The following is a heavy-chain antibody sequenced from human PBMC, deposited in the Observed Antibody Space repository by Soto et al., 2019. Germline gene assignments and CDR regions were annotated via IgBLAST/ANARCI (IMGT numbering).Heavy chain of an antibody. CDR1: GFTFSNAW. CDR2: IKSKNDGGTT. D-gene: IGHD2-2*01. J-gene: IGHJ4*01. CDR3: TTDSYITSVIVRFDY. V-gene: IGHV3-15*07. Sequence: EVQLVESGGGLVKPGGSLTLSCAASGFTFSNAWINWVRQVPGKGLEWVGRIKSKNDGGTTDFAAPVKGRFAISRDDSENMVYLRMNSLKTEDTAVYYCTTDSYITSVIVRFDYWGHGTLVTVSS.